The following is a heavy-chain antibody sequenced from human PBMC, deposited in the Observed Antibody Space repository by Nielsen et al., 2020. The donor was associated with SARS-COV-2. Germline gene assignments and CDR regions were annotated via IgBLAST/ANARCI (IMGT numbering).Heavy chain of an antibody. Sequence: GESLKISCAASGFTFSSYAMSWVRQAPGKGLEWVSAISGSGGSTYYADSVKGRFTISRDNSKNTLYLQMNSLRAEDTAVYYCAKASSAIVDGYFDYWGQGTLVTVSS. CDR2: ISGSGGST. V-gene: IGHV3-23*01. J-gene: IGHJ4*02. CDR1: GFTFSSYA. CDR3: AKASSAIVDGYFDY. D-gene: IGHD2-2*01.